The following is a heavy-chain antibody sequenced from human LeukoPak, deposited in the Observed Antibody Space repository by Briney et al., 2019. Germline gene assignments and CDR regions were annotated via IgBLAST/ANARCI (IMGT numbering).Heavy chain of an antibody. V-gene: IGHV3-23*01. Sequence: PGASLRLSCAASGFTFSSYGMSWVRQAPGKGLEWVSTITGSGGDTYNADSVKGRFTISRDNSKSTLYLEMNSLRAEDTAVYYCAKGGRLCTSNCCTGGEWFDYWGQGTLVTVSS. D-gene: IGHD2-2*01. CDR2: ITGSGGDT. J-gene: IGHJ4*02. CDR3: AKGGRLCTSNCCTGGEWFDY. CDR1: GFTFSSYG.